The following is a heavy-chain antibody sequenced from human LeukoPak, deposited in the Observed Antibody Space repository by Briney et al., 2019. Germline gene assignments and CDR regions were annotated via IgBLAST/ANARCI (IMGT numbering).Heavy chain of an antibody. CDR1: GGSFSGYY. CDR3: ATSPPLATVVTSDY. D-gene: IGHD4-23*01. CDR2: INHSGGT. J-gene: IGHJ4*02. Sequence: PSETLSLTCAVYGGSFSGYYWSWIRQPPGKGLEWIGEINHSGGTNYNPSLKSRVTISVDTSKNQFSLKLSSVTAADTAVYYCATSPPLATVVTSDYWGQGTLVTVSS. V-gene: IGHV4-34*01.